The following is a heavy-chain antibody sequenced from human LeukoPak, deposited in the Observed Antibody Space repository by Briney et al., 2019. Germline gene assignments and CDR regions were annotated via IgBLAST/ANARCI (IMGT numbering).Heavy chain of an antibody. CDR1: GGSISSGGYY. Sequence: SETLSLTCTVSGGSISSGGYYWSWIRQPPGKGLEWIGYIYHSGSTYYNPSLKSRVTISVDRSKNQFSLKLSSVTAADTAVYYCAKAKDSSTWSPGSWFDPWGQGTLVTVSS. J-gene: IGHJ5*02. V-gene: IGHV4-30-2*01. CDR3: AKAKDSSTWSPGSWFDP. CDR2: IYHSGST. D-gene: IGHD6-13*01.